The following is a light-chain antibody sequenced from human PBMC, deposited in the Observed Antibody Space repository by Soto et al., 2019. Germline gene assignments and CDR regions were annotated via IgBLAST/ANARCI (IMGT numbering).Light chain of an antibody. Sequence: DIVLTQSPGTLSLSPGERATLSCRASQSVSSSYLAWYQQKPGQAPRLLIYGASIRATGIPVRFSGSGSGTDFTLTINSLEPEYFAVYYCQQYGSAPLTFGGGTKVEIK. CDR3: QQYGSAPLT. J-gene: IGKJ4*01. CDR1: QSVSSSY. V-gene: IGKV3-20*01. CDR2: GAS.